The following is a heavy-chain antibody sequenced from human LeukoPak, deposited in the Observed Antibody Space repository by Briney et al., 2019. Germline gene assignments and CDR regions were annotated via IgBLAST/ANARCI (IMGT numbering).Heavy chain of an antibody. CDR3: AKDFRIGYSAHFDY. D-gene: IGHD2-21*01. CDR2: ISGSGAST. V-gene: IGHV3-23*01. J-gene: IGHJ4*02. CDR1: GLTFSTNA. Sequence: GGSLRLSCLTSGLTFSTNAMSWVRQAPGKGLEWISGISGSGASTYYADSVTGRFTISRDNSRNTLYLQMDSLRGEDTAVYYCAKDFRIGYSAHFDYWGQGALVTVSS.